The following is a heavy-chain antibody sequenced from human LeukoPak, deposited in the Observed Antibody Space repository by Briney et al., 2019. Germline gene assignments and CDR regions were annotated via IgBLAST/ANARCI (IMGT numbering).Heavy chain of an antibody. CDR3: AKTPGDCTGGTCYSFDY. CDR1: GFTFSSYA. D-gene: IGHD2-15*01. J-gene: IGHJ4*02. CDR2: ISGSGDNT. V-gene: IGHV3-23*01. Sequence: GGSLRLSCAASGFTFSSYAMSWVRQAPGKGLEWVSSISGSGDNTYYADSVKGRFTVSRDNSKNTLYLQMNSLRAEDTAVYYCAKTPGDCTGGTCYSFDYWGQGSLVTVSS.